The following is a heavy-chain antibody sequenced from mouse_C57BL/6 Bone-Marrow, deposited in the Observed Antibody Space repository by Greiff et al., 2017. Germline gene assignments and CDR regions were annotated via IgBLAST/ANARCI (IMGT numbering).Heavy chain of an antibody. CDR2: ISSGGSYT. CDR1: GFTFSSYG. V-gene: IGHV5-6*01. D-gene: IGHD1-1*01. CDR3: ARQTVVHYYAMDY. J-gene: IGHJ4*01. Sequence: VKVVESGGDLVKPGGSLKLSCAASGFTFSSYGMSWVRQTPDKRLEWVATISSGGSYTYYPDSVKGRFTISRDNAKNTLYLQMSSLKSEDTAMYYCARQTVVHYYAMDYWGQGTSVTVSS.